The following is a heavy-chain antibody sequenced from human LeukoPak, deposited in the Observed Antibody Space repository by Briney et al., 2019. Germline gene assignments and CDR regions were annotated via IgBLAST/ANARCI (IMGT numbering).Heavy chain of an antibody. CDR1: GFTFSDYN. V-gene: IGHV3-48*01. Sequence: PGGSLRLSCADSGFTFSDYNMKWVRQAPGRGLEWVSYIDGSDVSIYYADSLKGRITISRDNAQNSLYLQMNSLRVEDTAVYYCVRLARKEGDKYYDYWGQGTPVTVSS. J-gene: IGHJ4*02. CDR2: IDGSDVSI. CDR3: VRLARKEGDKYYDY. D-gene: IGHD2-21*02.